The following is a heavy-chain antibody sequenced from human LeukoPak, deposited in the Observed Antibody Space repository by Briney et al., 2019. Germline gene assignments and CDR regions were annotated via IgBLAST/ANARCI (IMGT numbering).Heavy chain of an antibody. CDR1: GYTFTSYA. D-gene: IGHD3-22*01. J-gene: IGHJ4*02. V-gene: IGHV1-3*01. CDR3: ARIGYDSSGSVIN. Sequence: ASVKVSCKASGYTFTSYAMHWVRQAPGQRLEWMGWINAGNGNTKYSQKFQGRVTMTRDTSTSTVYMELSSLRSEDTAVYYCARIGYDSSGSVINWGQGTLVTVSS. CDR2: INAGNGNT.